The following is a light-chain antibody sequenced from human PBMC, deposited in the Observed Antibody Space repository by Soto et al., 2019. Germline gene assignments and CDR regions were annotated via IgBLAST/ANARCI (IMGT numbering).Light chain of an antibody. CDR3: QSYDICLIGFHV. V-gene: IGLV1-40*01. Sequence: QSVLTQPPSVSGAPGQRVTISCTGSISNIGAGYDVHWYQQLPGTVPKVLIYGNSNRPSGVPDRFSGSKSGTSASLAITGLQAGDEADYYCQSYDICLIGFHVFGTGTKVTV. CDR1: ISNIGAGYD. CDR2: GNS. J-gene: IGLJ1*01.